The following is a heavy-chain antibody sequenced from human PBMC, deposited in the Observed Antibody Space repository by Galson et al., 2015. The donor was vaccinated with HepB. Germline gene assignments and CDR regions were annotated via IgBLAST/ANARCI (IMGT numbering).Heavy chain of an antibody. CDR2: IWYDGSNK. D-gene: IGHD3-16*01. CDR1: GFTFSSYG. Sequence: SLRLSCAASGFTFSSYGMHWVRQAPGKGLEWVAVIWYDGSNKYYADSVKGRFTISRDNSKNTLYLQMNSLRAEDTAVYYCARGLWGGRLMDYWGQGTLVTVSS. CDR3: ARGLWGGRLMDY. V-gene: IGHV3-33*01. J-gene: IGHJ4*02.